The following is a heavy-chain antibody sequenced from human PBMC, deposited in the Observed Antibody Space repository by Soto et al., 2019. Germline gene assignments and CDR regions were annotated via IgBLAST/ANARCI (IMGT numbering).Heavy chain of an antibody. CDR1: GGSISSGGYY. D-gene: IGHD3-22*01. V-gene: IGHV4-31*03. CDR3: ARTHYYDSSGYYFDY. J-gene: IGHJ4*02. CDR2: IYYSGST. Sequence: SETLSLTCTVSGGSISSGGYYWSWIRQHPGKGLEWIGYIYYSGSTYYNPSLKSRVTISVDTSKNQFSLKLSSVTAADTAVYYCARTHYYDSSGYYFDYWGQGTLVTVSS.